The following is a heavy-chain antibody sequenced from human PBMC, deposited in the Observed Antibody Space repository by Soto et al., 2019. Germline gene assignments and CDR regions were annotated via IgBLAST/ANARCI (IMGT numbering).Heavy chain of an antibody. CDR3: ARGAYCSGGSCYDY. V-gene: IGHV1-69*02. CDR2: IIPILGIA. J-gene: IGHJ4*02. D-gene: IGHD2-15*01. CDR1: GGTFSSYT. Sequence: QVQLVQSGAEVQKPGSSVKVSCKASGGTFSSYTISWVRQAPGQGLEWMGRIIPILGIANYAQKFQGRVTITADKSTSTAYMELSSLRSEDTAVYYCARGAYCSGGSCYDYWGQGTLVTVSS.